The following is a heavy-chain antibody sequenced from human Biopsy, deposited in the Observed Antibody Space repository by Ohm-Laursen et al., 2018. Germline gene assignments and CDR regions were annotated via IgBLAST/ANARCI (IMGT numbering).Heavy chain of an antibody. V-gene: IGHV3-73*01. CDR3: ARDVGSSGWYYYGMDV. Sequence: SLRLSCAASGFSFSDSAMHWVRQASGKGLEWVGRVRSKLNNYATAYGASVEGRFTLSRDDSKNTAYLQMDSLRTEGTAVYFCARDVGSSGWYYYGMDVWGQGTTVTVSS. D-gene: IGHD6-19*01. CDR2: VRSKLNNYAT. J-gene: IGHJ6*02. CDR1: GFSFSDSA.